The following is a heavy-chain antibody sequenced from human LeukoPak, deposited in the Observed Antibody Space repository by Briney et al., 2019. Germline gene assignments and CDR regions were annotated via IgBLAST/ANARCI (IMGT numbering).Heavy chain of an antibody. CDR1: GFTFSNYG. J-gene: IGHJ4*02. CDR2: ITSGVGIT. D-gene: IGHD3-22*01. CDR3: AKGDYYDLDY. Sequence: GGSLRLSCAASGFTFSNYGMNWVRQAPGKGLEWVSIITSGVGITYYADSVKGRFTISRDNSRNTLYLQMNSLRAEDTAVYYCAKGDYYDLDYWGQGTLVTVSS. V-gene: IGHV3-23*01.